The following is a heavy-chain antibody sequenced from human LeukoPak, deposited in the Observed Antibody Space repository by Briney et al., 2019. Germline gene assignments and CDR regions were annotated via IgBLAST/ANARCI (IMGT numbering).Heavy chain of an antibody. J-gene: IGHJ4*02. CDR3: ARWPVGFGKYYYDSSGYYQGS. Sequence: GASVKVSCKASGYTFTGYYMHWVRHAPGQGLEWMGRINPNSGGTNYAQKFQGRVTMTRDTSISTAYMELSRLRSDDTAVYYCARWPVGFGKYYYDSSGYYQGSWGQGTLVTVSS. CDR1: GYTFTGYY. D-gene: IGHD3-22*01. CDR2: INPNSGGT. V-gene: IGHV1-2*06.